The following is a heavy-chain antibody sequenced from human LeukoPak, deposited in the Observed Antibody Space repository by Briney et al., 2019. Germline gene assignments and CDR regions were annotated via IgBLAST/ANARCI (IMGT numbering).Heavy chain of an antibody. CDR1: GCTFSSYT. J-gene: IGHJ4*02. D-gene: IGHD2-15*01. CDR3: ARVEYCSGGSCLDY. V-gene: IGHV1-69*02. Sequence: SVKLSCKASGCTFSSYTISRVRQAPGQRLEWMGRIIPILGIANYAQKFQGRVTITADKSTSTAYMELSSLRSEDTAVYYCARVEYCSGGSCLDYWGQETLVTVSS. CDR2: IIPILGIA.